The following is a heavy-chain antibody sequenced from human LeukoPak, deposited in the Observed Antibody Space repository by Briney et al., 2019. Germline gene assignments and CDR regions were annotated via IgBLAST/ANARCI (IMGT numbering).Heavy chain of an antibody. D-gene: IGHD3-22*01. CDR1: GGSISSGDYY. CDR2: IYYSGST. CDR3: ARDRSGGDFDY. Sequence: SQTLSLTCTVSGGSISSGDYYWSWIRQPPGKRLEWIGYIYYSGSTNYNPSLKSRVTISVDTSKNQFSLKLSSVTAADTAVYYCARDRSGGDFDYWGQGTLVTVSS. V-gene: IGHV4-61*08. J-gene: IGHJ4*02.